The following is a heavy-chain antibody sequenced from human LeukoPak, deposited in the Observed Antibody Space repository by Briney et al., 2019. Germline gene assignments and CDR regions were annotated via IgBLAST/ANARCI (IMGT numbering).Heavy chain of an antibody. D-gene: IGHD3-22*01. CDR1: GFTVSGNY. CDR3: ARAIQASSGYYDAFDI. J-gene: IGHJ3*02. Sequence: PGGSLRLSCAVSGFTVSGNYMSWIRQAPGKGLEWVSLIYSDDTTLYADSVKGRFAISRDISKNTLYLQMSSLRAEDTAVYYCARAIQASSGYYDAFDIWGQGTMVTVSS. V-gene: IGHV3-53*01. CDR2: IYSDDTT.